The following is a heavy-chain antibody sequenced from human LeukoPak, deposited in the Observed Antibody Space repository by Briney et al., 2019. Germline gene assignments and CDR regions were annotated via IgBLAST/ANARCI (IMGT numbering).Heavy chain of an antibody. J-gene: IGHJ5*02. V-gene: IGHV3-7*01. D-gene: IGHD4-23*01. CDR3: ARDRGYSTFDN. CDR2: MKDDGGEI. Sequence: GGSLRLSCAASGFPFSNYWMSWVRQAPGKGLEWVANMKDDGGEINYVDSVKGRFTISRDNAKNSLYLHMNSLRVDDTAVYYCARDRGYSTFDNWGQGTLVTVSS. CDR1: GFPFSNYW.